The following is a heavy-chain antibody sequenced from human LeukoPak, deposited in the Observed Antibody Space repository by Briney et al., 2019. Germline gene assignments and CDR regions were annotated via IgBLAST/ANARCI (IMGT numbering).Heavy chain of an antibody. CDR1: GGTFSSYA. V-gene: IGHV1-8*02. D-gene: IGHD6-13*01. Sequence: ASVKVSCKASGGTFSSYAISWVRQATGQGLEWMGWMNPNSGNTGYAQKFQGRVTMTRNTSISTTYMELSSLRSEDTAVYYCARVRISWDYYYYGMDVWGQGTTVTVSS. CDR3: ARVRISWDYYYYGMDV. J-gene: IGHJ6*02. CDR2: MNPNSGNT.